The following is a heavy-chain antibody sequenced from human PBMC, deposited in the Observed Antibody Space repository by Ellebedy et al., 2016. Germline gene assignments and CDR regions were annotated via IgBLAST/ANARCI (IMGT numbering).Heavy chain of an antibody. CDR2: INPSGGST. CDR1: GYTFTSYY. J-gene: IGHJ4*02. Sequence: ASVKVSXKASGYTFTSYYMHWVRQAPGQGLEWMGIINPSGGSTSYAQKFQGRVTMTRDTSTSTVNMELSSLRSEDTAVYYCARDLEAHTAMVTLYYWGQGTLVTVSS. V-gene: IGHV1-46*01. D-gene: IGHD5-18*01. CDR3: ARDLEAHTAMVTLYY.